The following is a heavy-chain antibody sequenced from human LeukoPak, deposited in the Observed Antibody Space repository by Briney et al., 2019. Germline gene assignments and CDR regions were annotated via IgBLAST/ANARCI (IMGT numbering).Heavy chain of an antibody. CDR3: AKDLRYSSSWYPFDY. CDR1: GFTFSSYA. J-gene: IGHJ4*02. V-gene: IGHV3-23*01. D-gene: IGHD6-13*01. CDR2: ISGSGGST. Sequence: GGSLRLSCAASGFTFSSYAMSWVRQAPGKGLEWVSVISGSGGSTDYADSVKGRFTISRGNSKNTLSLQMNSLRAEDTAVYYCAKDLRYSSSWYPFDYWGQGTLVTVSS.